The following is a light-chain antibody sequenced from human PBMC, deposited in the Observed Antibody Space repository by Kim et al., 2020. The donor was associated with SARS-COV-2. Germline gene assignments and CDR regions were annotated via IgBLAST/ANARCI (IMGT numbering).Light chain of an antibody. CDR3: MQYGSPPLS. V-gene: IGKV3-20*01. J-gene: IGKJ4*01. CDR1: QTIPSSY. CDR2: GSF. Sequence: EIVLTQSPGTLSLSPGERATLSCRANQTIPSSYLAWYQHKPGQAPRLLIYGSFNRASGIPDRFSGSGSGADFTLNFSRLEPEDFAVYYCMQYGSPPLSFGGGTKVDIK.